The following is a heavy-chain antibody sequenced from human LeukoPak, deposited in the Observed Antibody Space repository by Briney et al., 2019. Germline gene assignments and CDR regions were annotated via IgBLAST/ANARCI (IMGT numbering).Heavy chain of an antibody. CDR2: IYTVDSDT. D-gene: IGHD6-13*01. V-gene: IGHV5-51*01. J-gene: IGHJ4*02. CDR1: GYSFTNYW. Sequence: GESLKISCKASGYSFTNYWIGWVRQMPGKVLEWMGIIYTVDSDTTYSPSFQGQVTISADKSISTAYLQLSSLRASDTAMYYCARGSSTWYFDYWGQGTLVTVSS. CDR3: ARGSSTWYFDY.